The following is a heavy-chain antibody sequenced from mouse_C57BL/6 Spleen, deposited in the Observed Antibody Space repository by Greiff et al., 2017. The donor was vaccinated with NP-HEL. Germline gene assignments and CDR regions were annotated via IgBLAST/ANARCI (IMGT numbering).Heavy chain of an antibody. Sequence: EVQLQESGPVLVKPGASVKMSCKASGYTFTDYYMNWVKQSHGKSLEWIGVINPYNGGTSYNQKFKGKATLTVDKSSSTAYMELNSLTSGDSAVYYCAIKYAFSIDYWGQGTTLTVSS. J-gene: IGHJ2*01. CDR3: AIKYAFSIDY. D-gene: IGHD1-3*01. CDR2: INPYNGGT. V-gene: IGHV1-19*01. CDR1: GYTFTDYY.